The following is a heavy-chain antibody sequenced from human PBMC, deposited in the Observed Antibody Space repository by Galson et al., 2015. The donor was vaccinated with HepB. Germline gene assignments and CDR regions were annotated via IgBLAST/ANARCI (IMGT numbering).Heavy chain of an antibody. CDR1: GFSLTSGADR. CDR2: IDGDDHK. D-gene: IGHD2-15*01. V-gene: IGHV2-70*04. CDR3: ARSSALQYLDAFDI. J-gene: IGHJ3*02. Sequence: PALVKPTQTLTLGCIFSGFSLTSGADRVSWIRHPPGKALEWLARIDGDDHKFYSPSLDTRLTISKDSSKKRVVLTMTDMDPADTATYYCARSSALQYLDAFDIWGQGTRVTVSS.